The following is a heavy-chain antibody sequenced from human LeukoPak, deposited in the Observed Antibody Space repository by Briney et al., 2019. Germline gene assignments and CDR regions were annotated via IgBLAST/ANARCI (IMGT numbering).Heavy chain of an antibody. J-gene: IGHJ4*02. D-gene: IGHD1-1*01. V-gene: IGHV3-11*04. Sequence: GGSLRLSCAASGFTFSDYYMSWIRQAPGKGREWVSYISSSSSAIYYADSVKGRFTISRDNAKNSLYLQMNSLRGEDTAEYFCARDLAGTGTTFDYWGRGTLVTVSS. CDR2: ISSSSSAI. CDR1: GFTFSDYY. CDR3: ARDLAGTGTTFDY.